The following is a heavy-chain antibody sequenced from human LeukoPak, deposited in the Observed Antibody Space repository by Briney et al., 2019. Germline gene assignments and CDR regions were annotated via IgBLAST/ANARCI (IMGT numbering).Heavy chain of an antibody. CDR1: GFTFSSYA. D-gene: IGHD2-8*02. J-gene: IGHJ4*02. CDR3: AKDTLGYCTGGVCSHFDY. CDR2: IRSTGGST. V-gene: IGHV3-23*01. Sequence: GGSLRLSCAASGFTFSSYAMSWVRQAPGKGLEWVSAIRSTGGSTNYADSVKGRFTISRDNSKNTLFLQMNSLRAEDTAVYYCAKDTLGYCTGGVCSHFDYRGQGTLVTVSS.